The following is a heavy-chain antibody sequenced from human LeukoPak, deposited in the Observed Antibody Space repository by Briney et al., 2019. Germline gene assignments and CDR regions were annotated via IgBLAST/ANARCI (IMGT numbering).Heavy chain of an antibody. CDR1: GYTFTSSG. J-gene: IGHJ4*02. D-gene: IGHD3-10*01. CDR3: ARDWRTWFGELLWTELYYFDY. CDR2: ISAYNGNT. Sequence: ASVKVSCKASGYTFTSSGISWVRQAPGQGLEWMGWISAYNGNTNYAQKLQGRVTMTTDTSTSTAYMELRSLRSDDTAVYYCARDWRTWFGELLWTELYYFDYWGQGTLVTVSS. V-gene: IGHV1-18*01.